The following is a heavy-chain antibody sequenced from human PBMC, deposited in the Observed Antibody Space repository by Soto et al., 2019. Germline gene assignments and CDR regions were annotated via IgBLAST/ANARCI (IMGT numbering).Heavy chain of an antibody. V-gene: IGHV3-21*01. Sequence: EVQLVESGGGLVKPGGSLRLSCAASGFTLSTYTMNWVRQAPGKGLEWVSSISSSSDYIYDVDSVKGRFIISRDNAKNSLYLQMNSLRAEDTAVYYCARGCTNGVCPLATPYFYYGMDVWGQGTTVTVSS. CDR2: ISSSSDYI. CDR1: GFTLSTYT. J-gene: IGHJ6*02. CDR3: ARGCTNGVCPLATPYFYYGMDV. D-gene: IGHD2-8*01.